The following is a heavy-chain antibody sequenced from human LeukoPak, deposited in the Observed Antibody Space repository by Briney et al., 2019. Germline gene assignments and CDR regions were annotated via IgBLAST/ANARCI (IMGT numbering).Heavy chain of an antibody. J-gene: IGHJ4*02. CDR1: GYTFTSYY. D-gene: IGHD1-26*01. V-gene: IGHV1-46*01. CDR2: INPSGGST. CDR3: ARGYLWELSNY. Sequence: ASVKVSCKASGYTFTSYYIHWVRQAPGQGLKWMGIINPSGGSTIYAPNFQGRVTMTRDMSTSTVYMYLSSLRSEDTAMYYCARGYLWELSNYWGQGTLVTVSS.